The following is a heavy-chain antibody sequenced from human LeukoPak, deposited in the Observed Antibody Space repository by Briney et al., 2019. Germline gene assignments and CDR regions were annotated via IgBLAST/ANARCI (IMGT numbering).Heavy chain of an antibody. V-gene: IGHV3-23*01. CDR3: AKLPGITIFGVAKFDP. Sequence: GGSLRLSCAASGFTFSSYAMSWVRQAPGKGLEWVSAISGSGGGTYYADSVKGRFTISRDNSKNTLYLQMNSLRAEDTAVYYCAKLPGITIFGVAKFDPWGQGTLVTVSS. CDR1: GFTFSSYA. J-gene: IGHJ5*02. D-gene: IGHD3-3*01. CDR2: ISGSGGGT.